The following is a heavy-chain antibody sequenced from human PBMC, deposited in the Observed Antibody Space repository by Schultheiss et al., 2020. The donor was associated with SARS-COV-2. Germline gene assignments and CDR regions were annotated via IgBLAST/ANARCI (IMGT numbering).Heavy chain of an antibody. CDR3: AHSRLSYGWYFDY. D-gene: IGHD5-18*01. V-gene: IGHV2-26*01. CDR1: GFSLNNARMG. J-gene: IGHJ4*02. CDR2: IFSNDEK. Sequence: SGPTLVKPTETLTLTCTVSGFSLNNARMGVSWIRQPPGKALEWLGNIFSNDEKSYRTSLKSRLTISRDTSKSQVVLSMTNMDPVDTATYYCAHSRLSYGWYFDYWGQGTLVTVSS.